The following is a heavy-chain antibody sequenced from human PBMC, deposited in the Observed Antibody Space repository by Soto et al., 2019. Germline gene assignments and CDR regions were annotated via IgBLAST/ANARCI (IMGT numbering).Heavy chain of an antibody. CDR3: ARHRRSGWPETPSFDY. J-gene: IGHJ4*02. D-gene: IGHD6-19*01. CDR2: IGANEGNT. V-gene: IGHV1-18*01. CDR1: GFTLITYG. Sequence: QVQLVQSGPELKKPGASVKVSCKASGFTLITYGIDWVRQAPGQGLEWMGWIGANEGNTNFAQKLQGRVTLTTDTSTDTAYMELRSLRSDDTALYYCARHRRSGWPETPSFDYWCQGTLVTVAS.